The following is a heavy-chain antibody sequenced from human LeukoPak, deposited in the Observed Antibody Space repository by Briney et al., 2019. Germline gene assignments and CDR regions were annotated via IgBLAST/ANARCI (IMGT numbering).Heavy chain of an antibody. J-gene: IGHJ4*02. D-gene: IGHD3-22*01. V-gene: IGHV1-69*13. CDR2: IIPIFGTP. CDR1: GGTFSSYG. CDR3: AKLGVGSYDGSGYIDY. Sequence: ASVKVSCKASGGTFSSYGISWVRQAPGQGLEWMGGIIPIFGTPDYAQKFQGGVTISADESTSTAYMELSRLRSEDTAVYYCAKLGVGSYDGSGYIDYWGQGTLVTVSS.